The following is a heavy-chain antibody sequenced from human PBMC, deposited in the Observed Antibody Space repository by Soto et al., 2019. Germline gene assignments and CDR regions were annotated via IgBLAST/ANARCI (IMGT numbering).Heavy chain of an antibody. D-gene: IGHD3-22*01. J-gene: IGHJ4*02. CDR1: GFPFSDYY. CDR3: ARTDTDRSLVVITSDYFDY. CDR2: ISSSSSYT. V-gene: IGHV3-11*03. Sequence: PGGSLRLSCTASGFPFSDYYMSWIRQAPGKGLEWVSYISSSSSYTNYADSVKGRFTISRDNAKNSLYLQMNSLRAEDTAVYYCARTDTDRSLVVITSDYFDYWGQGTLVTVS.